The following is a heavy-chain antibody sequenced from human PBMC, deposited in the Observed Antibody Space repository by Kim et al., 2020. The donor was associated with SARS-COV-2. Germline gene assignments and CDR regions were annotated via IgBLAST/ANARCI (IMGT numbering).Heavy chain of an antibody. Sequence: ASVKVSCRASGYTFNNSTFHWVRQAPGQRLEWMGWISAGNGDTKSSQHFQGRVTLTRDTSVSTAYMELSSLRSEDTAMYFCARFGVGAFDIWGQGTMVTVSS. D-gene: IGHD3-10*01. CDR3: ARFGVGAFDI. CDR1: GYTFNNST. J-gene: IGHJ3*02. CDR2: ISAGNGDT. V-gene: IGHV1-3*01.